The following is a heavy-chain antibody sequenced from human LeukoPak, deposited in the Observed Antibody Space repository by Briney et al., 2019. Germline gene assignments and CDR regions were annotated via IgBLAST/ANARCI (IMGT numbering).Heavy chain of an antibody. CDR3: ARGTTRYYVAY. CDR2: ISSSSSYI. CDR1: GFTFSSYS. V-gene: IGHV3-21*01. D-gene: IGHD3-10*02. J-gene: IGHJ4*02. Sequence: GGSLRLSCAASGFTFSSYSMNWVRQAPGKGLEWVSSISSSSSYIYYADSVEGRFTISRDNAKNSLYLQMNSLRAEDTAVYYCARGTTRYYVAYWGQGTLVTVSS.